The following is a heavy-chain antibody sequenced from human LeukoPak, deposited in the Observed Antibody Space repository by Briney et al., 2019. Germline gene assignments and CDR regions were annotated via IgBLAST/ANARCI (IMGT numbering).Heavy chain of an antibody. CDR1: GYTFTDYY. V-gene: IGHV1-69-2*01. CDR2: VDPEDGVT. J-gene: IGHJ4*02. D-gene: IGHD5-18*01. CDR3: ATGLPQGGYSYALLRL. Sequence: ASVKVSCKVSGYTFTDYYMHWVQQAPGKGLEWMGLVDPEDGVTIYAEKFQGRVTITADTSTDTAYVELSSLRSEETAGYYCATGLPQGGYSYALLRLWGQGTLVTVSS.